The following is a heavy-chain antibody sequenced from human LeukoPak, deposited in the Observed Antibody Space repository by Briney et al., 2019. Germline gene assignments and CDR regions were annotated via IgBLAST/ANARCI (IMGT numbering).Heavy chain of an antibody. CDR1: GYTFTSYD. CDR2: MNPNSGNT. CDR3: ARVPAAIYYHYMDV. D-gene: IGHD2-2*02. V-gene: IGHV1-8*01. J-gene: IGHJ6*03. Sequence: ASVKVSCKASGYTFTSYDINWVRQATGQGLEWMGWMNPNSGNTGYAQKFQGRVTMTRNTSISTAYMELSSLRSEDTAVYYCARVPAAIYYHYMDVWGKGTTVTVSS.